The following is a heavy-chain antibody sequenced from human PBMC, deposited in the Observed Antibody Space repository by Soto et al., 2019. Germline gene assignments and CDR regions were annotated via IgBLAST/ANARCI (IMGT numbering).Heavy chain of an antibody. V-gene: IGHV4-59*01. CDR3: ARGGGMTTVMWDYYYGMDV. Sequence: SETLSLTCTVSGGSISSYYWGWIRQPPGKGLEWIGYIYYSGSTNYNPSLKSRVTISVDTSKNQFSLKLSSVTAADTAVYYCARGGGMTTVMWDYYYGMDVWGQGTTVTVSS. CDR1: GGSISSYY. CDR2: IYYSGST. J-gene: IGHJ6*02. D-gene: IGHD4-17*01.